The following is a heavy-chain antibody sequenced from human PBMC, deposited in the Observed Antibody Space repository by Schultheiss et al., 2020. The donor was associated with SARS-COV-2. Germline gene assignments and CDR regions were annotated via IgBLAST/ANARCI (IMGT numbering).Heavy chain of an antibody. CDR2: INPNSGGT. CDR3: ARLAAVAGYFDY. CDR1: GYTFTGYY. Sequence: ASVKVSCKASGYTFTGYYMHWVRQAPGQGLEWMGWINPNSGGTNYAQKFQGRVTMTRDTSISTAYMELSRLRSDDTAVYYCARLAAVAGYFDYWGQGTLVTVSS. J-gene: IGHJ4*02. D-gene: IGHD6-19*01. V-gene: IGHV1-2*02.